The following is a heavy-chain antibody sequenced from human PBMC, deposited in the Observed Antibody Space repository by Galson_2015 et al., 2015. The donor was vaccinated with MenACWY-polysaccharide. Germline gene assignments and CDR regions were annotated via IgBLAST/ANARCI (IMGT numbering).Heavy chain of an antibody. CDR2: IYHSGST. CDR3: ARVEKYSGSYYILH. Sequence: GLEWIGSIYHSGSTYYNPSLKSRVTISVDTSKNQFSLKLSSVTAADTAVYYCARVEKYSGSYYILHWGQGTLVTVSS. J-gene: IGHJ4*02. V-gene: IGHV4-38-2*02. D-gene: IGHD1-26*01.